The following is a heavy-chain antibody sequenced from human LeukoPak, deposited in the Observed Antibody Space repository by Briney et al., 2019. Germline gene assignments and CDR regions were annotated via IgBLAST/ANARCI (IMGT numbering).Heavy chain of an antibody. CDR3: ARERDIVVVPAAILRY. V-gene: IGHV3-33*01. CDR2: IWYDGSNK. CDR1: GFTFSSYG. Sequence: GGSLRLSCAASGFTFSSYGMNWVRQAPGKGLEWVAVIWYDGSNKHYADSVKGRFTISRDNSKNTLYLQMNSLRAEDTAVYYCARERDIVVVPAAILRYWGQGTLVTVSS. D-gene: IGHD2-2*01. J-gene: IGHJ4*02.